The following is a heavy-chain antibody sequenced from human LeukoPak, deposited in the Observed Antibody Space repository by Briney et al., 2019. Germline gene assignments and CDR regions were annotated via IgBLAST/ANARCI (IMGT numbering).Heavy chain of an antibody. CDR3: AKDRTVAGTPWLDY. V-gene: IGHV3-9*01. Sequence: GRSLRLSCAASGFIFDDYAMNWVRQAPGKGLEWVSGISWNSGSIGYADSVKGRFAISRDNAKNSLYLQMNSLRAEDTALYYCAKDRTVAGTPWLDYWGQGTLVTVSS. J-gene: IGHJ4*02. D-gene: IGHD6-19*01. CDR1: GFIFDDYA. CDR2: ISWNSGSI.